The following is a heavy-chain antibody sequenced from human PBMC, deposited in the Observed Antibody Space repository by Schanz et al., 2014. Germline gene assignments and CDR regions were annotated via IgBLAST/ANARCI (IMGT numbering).Heavy chain of an antibody. J-gene: IGHJ5*02. V-gene: IGHV1-69*09. CDR1: GGTFSSYT. D-gene: IGHD5-12*01. CDR2: IISILGIP. Sequence: QVHLVQSGAEAHKPGASLKISCKASGGTFSSYTISWVRQAPGQGLEWMGRIISILGIPNYAQKCQDRVTFTADKTTSTAYMELSSRKSEDTAVYYCARGPLGTSPWGQGTLVTVSS. CDR3: ARGPLGTSP.